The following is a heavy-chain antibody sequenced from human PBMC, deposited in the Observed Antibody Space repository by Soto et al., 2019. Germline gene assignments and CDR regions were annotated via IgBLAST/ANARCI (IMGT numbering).Heavy chain of an antibody. D-gene: IGHD4-17*01. V-gene: IGHV4-30-4*01. J-gene: IGHJ4*02. CDR2: IYYSGST. Sequence: QVQLQESGPGLVKPSQTLSLTCTVSGGSISSGDYYWSWIRQPPGKGLEWIGYIYYSGSTYYNPSLKSRVTISVDTSKTQFSLKLSSVTAADTAVYYCARDLRIYGDYLSLGFDYWGQGTLVTVSS. CDR1: GGSISSGDYY. CDR3: ARDLRIYGDYLSLGFDY.